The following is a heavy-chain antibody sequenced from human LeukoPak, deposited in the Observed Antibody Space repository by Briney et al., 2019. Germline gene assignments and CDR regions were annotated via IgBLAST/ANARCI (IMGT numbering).Heavy chain of an antibody. CDR2: ISSNGGST. D-gene: IGHD6-13*01. CDR3: ASGYSSSWYSGGWFDY. V-gene: IGHV3-64*01. J-gene: IGHJ4*02. Sequence: PGGSLRLSCAASGFTFSSYAMHWVRQAPGKGLGYVSAISSNGGSTYYANSVKGRFTISRDNSKNTLYLQMNSLRAEDTAVYYCASGYSSSWYSGGWFDYWGQGTLVTVSS. CDR1: GFTFSSYA.